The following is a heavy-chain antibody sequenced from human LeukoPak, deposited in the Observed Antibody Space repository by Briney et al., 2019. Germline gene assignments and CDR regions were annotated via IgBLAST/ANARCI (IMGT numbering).Heavy chain of an antibody. Sequence: SETLSLXCTVSGGSISSYYWSWIRQPPGKGLEWIGYIYYSGSTNYNPSLKSRVTISVDTSKNQFPLKLSSVTAADTAVYYCARTRSGSYWDWGQGTLVTVSS. D-gene: IGHD3-10*01. CDR2: IYYSGST. CDR3: ARTRSGSYWD. J-gene: IGHJ4*02. CDR1: GGSISSYY. V-gene: IGHV4-59*01.